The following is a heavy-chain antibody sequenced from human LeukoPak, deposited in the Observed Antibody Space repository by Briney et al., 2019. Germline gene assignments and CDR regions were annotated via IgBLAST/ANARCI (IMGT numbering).Heavy chain of an antibody. D-gene: IGHD6-19*01. Sequence: PGGSLRLSCAASGFTFSSYAMTWVRRAPGKGLEWVSVIRGSDGSTYYADSVKGRFTISRDNSKNTLYLQMNSLRAEDTPVYYCAKDRDPGYSSGWYGSPNDYWGQGTLVTVSS. CDR2: IRGSDGST. CDR1: GFTFSSYA. V-gene: IGHV3-23*01. CDR3: AKDRDPGYSSGWYGSPNDY. J-gene: IGHJ4*02.